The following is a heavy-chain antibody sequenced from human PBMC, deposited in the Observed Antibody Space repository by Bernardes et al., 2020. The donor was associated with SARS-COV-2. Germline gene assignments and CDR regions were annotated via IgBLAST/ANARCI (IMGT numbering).Heavy chain of an antibody. CDR2: MYSGGST. CDR3: SSVMATWDQGLFSNTYYFYGMDV. D-gene: IGHD2-8*01. V-gene: IGHV3-66*01. CDR1: GLTVSDNY. J-gene: IGHJ6*02. Sequence: GGSLRLSCAASGLTVSDNYMTWVRQAPGKGLEWVALMYSGGSTYYADSVLGRLTVFRDNSKNTPYLQMNSLRAEDTAVYYCSSVMATWDQGLFSNTYYFYGMDVWRQGTTVTVSS.